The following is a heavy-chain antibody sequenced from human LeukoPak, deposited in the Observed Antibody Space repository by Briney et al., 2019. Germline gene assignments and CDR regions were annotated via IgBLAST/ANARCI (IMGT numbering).Heavy chain of an antibody. D-gene: IGHD6-13*01. Sequence: GGSLRLSCAASGFTFSSYGMHWARQAPGKGLEWVAVIWYDGSNKYYADSVKGRFTISRDNSKNTLYLQMNSLRAEDTAVYYCARDWNPYSSSWAYYYYYGMDVWGQGTTVTVSS. V-gene: IGHV3-33*01. CDR1: GFTFSSYG. CDR3: ARDWNPYSSSWAYYYYYGMDV. J-gene: IGHJ6*02. CDR2: IWYDGSNK.